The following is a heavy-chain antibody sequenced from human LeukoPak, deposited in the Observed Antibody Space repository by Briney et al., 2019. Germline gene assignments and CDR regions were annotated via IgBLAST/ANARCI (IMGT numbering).Heavy chain of an antibody. V-gene: IGHV3-9*01. CDR1: GFAFDDYA. D-gene: IGHD2-15*01. Sequence: GGSLRLSCAASGFAFDDYAMHWVRQAPGKGLEWVSGISWNTDNLDYADSVRDRFTISRDNAKNSLYLQMNSLRAEDTALYYCAKGRNSGGSCCPRYHGMDVWGQGTTVTVSS. CDR3: AKGRNSGGSCCPRYHGMDV. CDR2: ISWNTDNL. J-gene: IGHJ6*02.